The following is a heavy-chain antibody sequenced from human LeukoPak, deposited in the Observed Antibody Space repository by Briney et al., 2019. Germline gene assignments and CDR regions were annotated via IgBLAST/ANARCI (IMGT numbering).Heavy chain of an antibody. D-gene: IGHD3-10*01. Sequence: ASVKVSCKASGYTFTSYYMHWVRQAPGQGLEWMGIINTSGGSTSYAQKFQGRVTMTRDTSTSTVYMELSSLRSEDTAVYYCARDFGSGTRRDYWGQGTLVTVSS. CDR1: GYTFTSYY. CDR2: INTSGGST. V-gene: IGHV1-46*01. J-gene: IGHJ4*02. CDR3: ARDFGSGTRRDY.